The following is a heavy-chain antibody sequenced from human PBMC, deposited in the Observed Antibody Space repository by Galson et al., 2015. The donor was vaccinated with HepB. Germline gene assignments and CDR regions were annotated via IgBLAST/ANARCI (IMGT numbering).Heavy chain of an antibody. V-gene: IGHV1-46*01. CDR1: GYSFTNFF. Sequence: SVKVSCKASGYSFTNFFIHWVRQAPGQGLEWLGLINPSNGRTHYPQKFQGRVTMTRDTSTSTLYMQLSSLRSEGTAMYYCARESEAVAGVSWGQGTLVIVSS. CDR2: INPSNGRT. D-gene: IGHD6-19*01. CDR3: ARESEAVAGVS. J-gene: IGHJ4*02.